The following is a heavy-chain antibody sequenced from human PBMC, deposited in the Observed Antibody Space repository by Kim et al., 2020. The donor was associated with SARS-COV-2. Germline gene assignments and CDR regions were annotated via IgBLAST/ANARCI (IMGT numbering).Heavy chain of an antibody. V-gene: IGHV5-51*01. J-gene: IGHJ3*02. Sequence: SPSIHGQVTISADKSVSTAYLRWSSLKASDTAMYYCARQGQQLVLGAFDIWGQGTMVTVSS. CDR3: ARQGQQLVLGAFDI. D-gene: IGHD6-13*01.